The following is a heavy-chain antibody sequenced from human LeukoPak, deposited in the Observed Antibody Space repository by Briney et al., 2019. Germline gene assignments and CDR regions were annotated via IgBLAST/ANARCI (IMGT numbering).Heavy chain of an antibody. J-gene: IGHJ4*02. D-gene: IGHD3-22*01. V-gene: IGHV3-43*01. Sequence: GGSLRLSCAASGFTFDDYTMHWVRQAPGKGLEWVSLISWDGGSTYYADSVKGRFTISRDNSKNSLYLQMNSLRTEDTALYYCAKDHGSDSSGYYYVSSYFDYWGQGTLVTVSS. CDR1: GFTFDDYT. CDR3: AKDHGSDSSGYYYVSSYFDY. CDR2: ISWDGGST.